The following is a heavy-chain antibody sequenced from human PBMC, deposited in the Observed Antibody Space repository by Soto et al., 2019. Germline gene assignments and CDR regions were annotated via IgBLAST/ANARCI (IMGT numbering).Heavy chain of an antibody. J-gene: IGHJ4*02. V-gene: IGHV4-39*01. CDR2: ISYSDGS. D-gene: IGHD2-8*01. CDR3: ASHRTFWPFDY. Sequence: SETLSLTRNVLGGSIRSRVSMRGRSFYWGWMRQPPGKGLEWIASISYSDGSFYNSSLKSRLTISVDTSKNRCSLSLRSVTAADTAVYYCASHRTFWPFDYWGQGTVVT. CDR1: GGSIRSRVSMRGRSFY.